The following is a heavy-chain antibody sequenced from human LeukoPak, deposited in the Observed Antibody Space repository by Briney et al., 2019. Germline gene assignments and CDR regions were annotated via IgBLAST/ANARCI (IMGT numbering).Heavy chain of an antibody. CDR1: GGSINDYY. J-gene: IGHJ4*02. CDR3: AGVFSGRRPFEL. Sequence: SETLSLTCTVSGGSINDYYWNWLRQPPGKGLEWIGFIYYRGTTNNNPSLKSRVTTSIDTSKKQFSLNLSSVAAADTAIYYCAGVFSGRRPFELWGQGILVTVSS. V-gene: IGHV4-59*03. D-gene: IGHD3-10*01. CDR2: IYYRGTT.